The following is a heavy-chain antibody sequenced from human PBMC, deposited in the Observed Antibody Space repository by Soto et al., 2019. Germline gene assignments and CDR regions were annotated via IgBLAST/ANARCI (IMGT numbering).Heavy chain of an antibody. CDR1: EFTFVDLG. D-gene: IGHD6-13*01. J-gene: IGHJ6*01. V-gene: IGHV3-23*01. Sequence: WVSLRLPCGAVEFTFVDLGVSRVLQTPRKGLEWVSAISGSGGSTYYADSVKGRFTISRDNSKNTLYLQMNSLRAEDTAVYYCAKDLVAAAGPYYYYYGMGVRGEGTTVTVSS. CDR2: ISGSGGST. CDR3: AKDLVAAAGPYYYYYGMGV.